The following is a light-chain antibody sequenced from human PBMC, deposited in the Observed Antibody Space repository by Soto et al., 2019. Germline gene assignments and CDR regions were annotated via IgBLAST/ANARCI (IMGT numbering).Light chain of an antibody. CDR3: QHDSNWYT. Sequence: EIVLTQSPATLSLSPGERATLSFRASRSVSSYLAWYQQKPYQALRLLIYEASNSAAGIPARFSGSGSGTDFTRTISSLEPEEFALDDWQHDSNWYTFGQGTKLEIK. V-gene: IGKV3-11*01. CDR2: EAS. J-gene: IGKJ2*01. CDR1: RSVSSY.